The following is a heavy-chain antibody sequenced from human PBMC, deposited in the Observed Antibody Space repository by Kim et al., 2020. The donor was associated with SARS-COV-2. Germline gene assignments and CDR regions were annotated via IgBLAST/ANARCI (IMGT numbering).Heavy chain of an antibody. V-gene: IGHV3-30-3*01. CDR1: GFTFSSYA. Sequence: GGSLRLSCAASGFTFSSYAMHWVRQAPGKGLEWVAVISYDGSNKYYADSVKGRFTISRDNSKNTLYLQMNSLRAEDTAVYYCARDWAPYCSSTSCYRKNAFDIWGQGTMVTVSS. CDR2: ISYDGSNK. J-gene: IGHJ3*02. D-gene: IGHD2-2*02. CDR3: ARDWAPYCSSTSCYRKNAFDI.